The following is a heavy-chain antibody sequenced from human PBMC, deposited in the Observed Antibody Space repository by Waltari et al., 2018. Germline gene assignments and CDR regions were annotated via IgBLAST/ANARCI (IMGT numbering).Heavy chain of an antibody. CDR1: GFSVSNYG. J-gene: IGHJ4*02. D-gene: IGHD3-10*01. Sequence: QVHLVESGGSVVQPGTSLRLSCAASGFSVSNYGMFWVRQSPGKGLEWVALIWYDGTKANYEDTVKGRFTISKDNSKNTLFLQMNSLRDGDTAVYFCARDLSFGSLDYGGQGTLVTVSS. V-gene: IGHV3-33*07. CDR2: IWYDGTKA. CDR3: ARDLSFGSLDY.